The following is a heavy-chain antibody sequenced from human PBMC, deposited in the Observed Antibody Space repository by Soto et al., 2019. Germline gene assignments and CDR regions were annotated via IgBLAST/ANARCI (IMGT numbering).Heavy chain of an antibody. J-gene: IGHJ4*02. CDR3: HSGYSYGSIDY. CDR2: ISYDGSNK. CDR1: GFTFSSYA. D-gene: IGHD5-18*01. V-gene: IGHV3-30-3*01. Sequence: GGSLRLSCAASGFTFSSYAMHWVRQAPGKGLEWVAVISYDGSNKYYADSVKGRFTISRDNSKNTLYLQMNSLRAEDTAVYYCHSGYSYGSIDYWGQGTLVTVS.